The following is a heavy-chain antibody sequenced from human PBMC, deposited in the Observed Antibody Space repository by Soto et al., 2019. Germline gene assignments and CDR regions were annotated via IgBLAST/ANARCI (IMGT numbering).Heavy chain of an antibody. CDR2: IYWDDDK. Sequence: SGPTLVNPTQTLTLTCTFSGFSLSTSGVGVAWLRQPPGKALEWLALIYWDDDKRYRPSLKSRVTITKDTSKNQVVLTMTNMDLVDTATYYCARIAVAGEAEMAFDIWGQGTMVTVSS. CDR3: ARIAVAGEAEMAFDI. CDR1: GFSLSTSGVG. J-gene: IGHJ3*02. V-gene: IGHV2-5*02. D-gene: IGHD6-19*01.